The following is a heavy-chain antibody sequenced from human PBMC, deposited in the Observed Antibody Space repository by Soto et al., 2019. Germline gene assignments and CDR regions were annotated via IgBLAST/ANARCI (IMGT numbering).Heavy chain of an antibody. CDR3: AREHFEYSSSSPNWFDP. J-gene: IGHJ5*02. V-gene: IGHV3-33*01. D-gene: IGHD6-6*01. CDR2: IWYDGSNK. Sequence: QVQLVESGGGVVQPGRSLRLSCAASGFTFSSYGMHWVRQAPGKGLEWVAVIWYDGSNKYYADSVKGRFTISRDNSKNTLYLQMNSLRAEDTAVYDWAREHFEYSSSSPNWFDPWGQGTLVTVSS. CDR1: GFTFSSYG.